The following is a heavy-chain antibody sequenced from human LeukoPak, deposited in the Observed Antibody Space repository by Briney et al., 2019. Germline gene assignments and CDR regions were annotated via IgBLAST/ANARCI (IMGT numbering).Heavy chain of an antibody. CDR1: GFTFSSYW. Sequence: GGSLRLSCAASGFTFSSYWMSWVRQAPGKGLEWVANIKQDGSEKYYVDSVKGRFTISRDSAKNSLYLQMNSLRAEDTAVYYCARDPGIAVAGQNWFDPWGQGTLVTVSS. D-gene: IGHD6-19*01. CDR2: IKQDGSEK. V-gene: IGHV3-7*01. CDR3: ARDPGIAVAGQNWFDP. J-gene: IGHJ5*02.